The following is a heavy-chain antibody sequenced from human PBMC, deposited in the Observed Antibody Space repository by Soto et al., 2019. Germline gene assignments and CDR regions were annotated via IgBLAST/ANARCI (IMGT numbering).Heavy chain of an antibody. CDR3: AKYGSGNNYYYYYMDV. CDR1: GFTFSSYA. Sequence: EVQLLESGGGLVQPGGSLRLPCAASGFTFSSYAMSWVRQAPGKGLEWVSAISGSGGSTYYADSVKGRFTISRDNSKNTLYLQMNSLRAEDTAVYYCAKYGSGNNYYYYYMDVWGKGTTVTVSS. J-gene: IGHJ6*03. V-gene: IGHV3-23*01. D-gene: IGHD3-10*01. CDR2: ISGSGGST.